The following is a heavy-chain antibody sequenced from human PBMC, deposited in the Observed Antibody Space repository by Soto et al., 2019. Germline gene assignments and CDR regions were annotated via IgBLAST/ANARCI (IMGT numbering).Heavy chain of an antibody. CDR3: IKSRSGNYYGWFDP. CDR2: ISGDGSST. Sequence: PGGSLRLSCAASGFTFSSHWMHWVRQGLGKGLEWVSRISGDGSSTSYAGSVKGRFTISRDNAKNTLYLQMKSLGAEDTAVYYCIKSRSGNYYGWFDPWGQGILVTVSS. V-gene: IGHV3-74*01. CDR1: GFTFSSHW. D-gene: IGHD3-10*01. J-gene: IGHJ5*02.